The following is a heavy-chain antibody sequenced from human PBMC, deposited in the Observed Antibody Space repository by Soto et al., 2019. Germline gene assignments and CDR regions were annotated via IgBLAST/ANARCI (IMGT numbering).Heavy chain of an antibody. Sequence: QMQLVQSGAEVMKPGSSVKVSCKASGGTFSSYAISWVRQAPGQGLEWMGGIIPFFGTTNYAQRFQGRLTITADDSTSTAYMELRSLRSEDTAVYYCARVGYSTNYGLAVWGQGTTVYVSS. CDR2: IIPFFGTT. J-gene: IGHJ6*02. D-gene: IGHD6-13*01. CDR3: ARVGYSTNYGLAV. CDR1: GGTFSSYA. V-gene: IGHV1-69*01.